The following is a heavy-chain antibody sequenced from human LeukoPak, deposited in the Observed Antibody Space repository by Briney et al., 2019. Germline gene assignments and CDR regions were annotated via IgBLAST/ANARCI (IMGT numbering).Heavy chain of an antibody. CDR2: INPSGGST. D-gene: IGHD6-19*01. V-gene: IGHV1-46*01. J-gene: IGHJ4*02. Sequence: ASVKVSCKASGGTFSSYGINWVRQAPGQGLEWMGIINPSGGSTTYAQKFQGRVTMTRDTSTSTVYMELSSLRSEDTAVFYCARGGSLAAAPHRYYFDYWGLGTPVTVSS. CDR3: ARGGSLAAAPHRYYFDY. CDR1: GGTFSSYG.